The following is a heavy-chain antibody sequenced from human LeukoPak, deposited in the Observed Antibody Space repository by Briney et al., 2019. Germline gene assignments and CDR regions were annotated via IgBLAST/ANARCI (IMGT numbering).Heavy chain of an antibody. CDR1: GGSISSGGYY. CDR2: VYYSGST. Sequence: SQTLSLTCTVSGGSISSGGYYWSWIRQHPGKGLEWIGYVYYSGSTYYNPSLKSRVTISVDTSKNQFSLKLSSVTAADTAVYYCARGKLAYYFDYWGQGTLVTVSS. V-gene: IGHV4-31*03. D-gene: IGHD6-6*01. J-gene: IGHJ4*02. CDR3: ARGKLAYYFDY.